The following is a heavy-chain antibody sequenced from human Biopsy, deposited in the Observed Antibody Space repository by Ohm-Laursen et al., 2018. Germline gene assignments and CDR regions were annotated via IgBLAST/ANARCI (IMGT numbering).Heavy chain of an antibody. J-gene: IGHJ6*02. Sequence: LVKVSCKASGYTFTSYGISWVRQAPGQGLEWMGWINTENGNTIYAQNLQGRVTMTADTSTSTAYMEVTSLRSDDTAVYYCARAKLEPVYYYYGMDVWGQGTTVTVSS. CDR3: ARAKLEPVYYYYGMDV. CDR2: INTENGNT. V-gene: IGHV1-18*01. CDR1: GYTFTSYG. D-gene: IGHD1-1*01.